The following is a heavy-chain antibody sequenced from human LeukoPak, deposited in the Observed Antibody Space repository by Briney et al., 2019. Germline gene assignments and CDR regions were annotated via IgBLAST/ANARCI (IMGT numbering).Heavy chain of an antibody. CDR2: ISGSGGST. V-gene: IGHV3-23*01. CDR1: GFTVSSNY. J-gene: IGHJ1*01. CDR3: ANEVGSIVGAN. D-gene: IGHD1-26*01. Sequence: PGGSLRLSCTASGFTVSSNYMNWVRQAPGKGLEWVSAISGSGGSTYYADSVKGRFTISRDNSKNTLYLQMNSLRAEDTAVYYCANEVGSIVGANWGQGTLVTVSS.